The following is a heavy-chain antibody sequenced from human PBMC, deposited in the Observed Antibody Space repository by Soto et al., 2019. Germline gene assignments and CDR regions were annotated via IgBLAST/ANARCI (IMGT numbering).Heavy chain of an antibody. V-gene: IGHV2-5*02. CDR1: GFSLDASAVG. Sequence: QITLRESGPTLVKPTQTLTLTCTFSGFSLDASAVGVGWIRQPPGKAVEWLALIYWDVDNRYNPSLKSRLALTKDTSKNQVVLTMTNMDPVDTATYYCAISGLSESQYVADAFDFWGQGTMVTVSS. CDR2: IYWDVDN. J-gene: IGHJ3*01. CDR3: AISGLSESQYVADAFDF. D-gene: IGHD3-16*01.